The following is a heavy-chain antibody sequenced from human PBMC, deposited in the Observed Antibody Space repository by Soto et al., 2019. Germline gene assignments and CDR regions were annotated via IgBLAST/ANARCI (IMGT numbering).Heavy chain of an antibody. V-gene: IGHV1-46*03. CDR2: INPSGGST. J-gene: IGHJ3*02. CDR3: ARQDGDPGAFDI. CDR1: GYTFTSHY. D-gene: IGHD4-17*01. Sequence: QVQLVQSGAEVKKPGASVKVSCKASGYTFTSHYIHWVRQAPGQGLEWMGMINPSGGSTRYAQKFQGRVTMTRNKSTTTVHMELSSLRSEDTAVYYCARQDGDPGAFDIWGQGTLVTVSS.